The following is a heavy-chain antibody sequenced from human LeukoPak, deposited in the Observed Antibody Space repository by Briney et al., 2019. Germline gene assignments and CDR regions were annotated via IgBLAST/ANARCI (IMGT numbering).Heavy chain of an antibody. CDR2: ISSSSSYI. Sequence: GGSLRLSCAASGFTFSSYSMNWVRQAPGKGLEWVSSISSSSSYIYYADSVKGRFTISRDNAKNSLYLQMNSLRAEDTAVYYCAREKGLANSTPHWGQGTLVTVSS. D-gene: IGHD2-15*01. CDR3: AREKGLANSTPH. V-gene: IGHV3-21*01. J-gene: IGHJ4*02. CDR1: GFTFSSYS.